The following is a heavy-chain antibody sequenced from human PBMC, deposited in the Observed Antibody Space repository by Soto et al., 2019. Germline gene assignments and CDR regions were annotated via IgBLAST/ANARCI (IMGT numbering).Heavy chain of an antibody. CDR1: GGSISSGDYY. D-gene: IGHD6-13*01. CDR3: ARDSGYSSPNWFDP. Sequence: LSETLSLTCTVSGGSISSGDYYWSWIRQPPGKGLEWIGYIYYSGSTYYNPSLKSRVTISVDTSKNQFSLKLSSVTAADTAVYYCARDSGYSSPNWFDPWGQGTLVTVSS. J-gene: IGHJ5*02. CDR2: IYYSGST. V-gene: IGHV4-30-4*01.